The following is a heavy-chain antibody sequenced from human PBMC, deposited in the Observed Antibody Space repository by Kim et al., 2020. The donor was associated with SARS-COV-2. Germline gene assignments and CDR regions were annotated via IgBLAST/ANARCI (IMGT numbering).Heavy chain of an antibody. CDR2: IYYSGST. J-gene: IGHJ5*02. Sequence: SETLSLTCTVSGGSISSGGYYWSWIRQHPGKGLEWIGYIYYSGSTYYNPSLKSRVTISVDTSKNQFSLKLISVTAADTAMYYCARDFRQYSSGWSSPFDPWGQGTLVTVSS. CDR1: GGSISSGGYY. D-gene: IGHD6-19*01. CDR3: ARDFRQYSSGWSSPFDP. V-gene: IGHV4-31*03.